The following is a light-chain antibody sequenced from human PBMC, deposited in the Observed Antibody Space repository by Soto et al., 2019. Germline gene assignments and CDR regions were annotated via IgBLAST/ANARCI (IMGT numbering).Light chain of an antibody. CDR3: SSYTTSNTRQIV. Sequence: QSVLTQPASVSGSPGQSITISCTGNSSDICGYNYVSWYQQHPGKAPKFMIYDVSNRPSGVSNLFSGSKSGNTASLTISGLQAEDEADYYCSSYTTSNTRQIVFGTGTKVTVL. J-gene: IGLJ1*01. CDR1: SSDICGYNY. V-gene: IGLV2-14*01. CDR2: DVS.